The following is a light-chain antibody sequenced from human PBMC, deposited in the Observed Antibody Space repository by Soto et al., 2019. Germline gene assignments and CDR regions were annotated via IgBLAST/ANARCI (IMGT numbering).Light chain of an antibody. J-gene: IGLJ1*01. CDR3: GTWDSSLSAYV. Sequence: QSALTQPPSASGSPGQSVTISCTGTSSDVGGYNYVSWYQQHPGKAPKLIIYEVSERPSGVPDRFSGSKSGTSATLGITGLQTGDEADYYCGTWDSSLSAYVFGTGTKLTVL. V-gene: IGLV2-8*01. CDR1: SSDVGGYNY. CDR2: EVS.